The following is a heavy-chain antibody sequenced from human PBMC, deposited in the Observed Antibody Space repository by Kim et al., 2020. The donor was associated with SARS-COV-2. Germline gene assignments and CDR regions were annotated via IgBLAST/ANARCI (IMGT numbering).Heavy chain of an antibody. D-gene: IGHD3-10*01. J-gene: IGHJ3*02. Sequence: YAGSVRGRFTISRDNAKNSLYLQMNSLRAEDTAVYYCAREIPRIRVLASDIWGQGTMVTVSS. V-gene: IGHV3-48*03. CDR3: AREIPRIRVLASDI.